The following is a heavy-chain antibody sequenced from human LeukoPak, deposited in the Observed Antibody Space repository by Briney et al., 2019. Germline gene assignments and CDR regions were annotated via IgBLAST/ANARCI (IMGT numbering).Heavy chain of an antibody. CDR2: MNPNSGNA. D-gene: IGHD2-2*01. V-gene: IGHV1-8*03. CDR3: ARAVKSRQNQLLLYRGYYFDY. CDR1: GYTFTSYD. J-gene: IGHJ4*02. Sequence: ASVKVSCKASGYTFTSYDINWVRQATGQGLEWMGWMNPNSGNAGYAQKFQGRVTITRNTSISTACMELSSLRSEDTAVYYCARAVKSRQNQLLLYRGYYFDYWGQGTLITVSS.